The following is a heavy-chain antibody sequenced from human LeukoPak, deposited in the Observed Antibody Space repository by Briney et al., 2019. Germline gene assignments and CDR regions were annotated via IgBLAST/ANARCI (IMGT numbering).Heavy chain of an antibody. CDR3: VRDGEGVAISVNYWFDP. J-gene: IGHJ5*02. D-gene: IGHD3-10*01. Sequence: GASVKVSCKASGFTFTSYDINWVRQASGQGLEWMGWMNPNNGNTGYAQKFQGRVTMTGDTSISTAYMELRGLRSEDTAVYYCVRDGEGVAISVNYWFDPWGQGTLVTVSS. CDR1: GFTFTSYD. V-gene: IGHV1-8*01. CDR2: MNPNNGNT.